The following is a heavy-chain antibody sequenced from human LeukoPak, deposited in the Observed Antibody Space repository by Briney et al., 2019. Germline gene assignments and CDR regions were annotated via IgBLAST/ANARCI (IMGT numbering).Heavy chain of an antibody. J-gene: IGHJ5*02. CDR3: ARPYYYDSRIDP. D-gene: IGHD3-22*01. CDR1: GGSISSGDYY. CDR2: MYYSSST. Sequence: SETLSLSCTVSGGSISSGDYYWSWIRQPPGKGLEWIAYMYYSSSTYYNPSLKSRVTMSADTSKNQLSLKLSSVTAADTAVYYCARPYYYDSRIDPWGQGILVTVSS. V-gene: IGHV4-30-4*01.